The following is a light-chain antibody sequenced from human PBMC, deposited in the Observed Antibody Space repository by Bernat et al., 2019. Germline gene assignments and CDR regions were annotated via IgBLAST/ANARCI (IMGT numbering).Light chain of an antibody. CDR3: QQLDNFPLT. V-gene: IGKV1-9*01. Sequence: DIQLTQSPSFLSASVGDRVTITCRASQVIGTYLAWYHQKPGKAPHLLIYGASTLQSGVLSRFSGSGSGTQFTLTISSLQPEDSATYYCQQLDNFPLTFGQGTRLEIK. CDR1: QVIGTY. J-gene: IGKJ5*01. CDR2: GAS.